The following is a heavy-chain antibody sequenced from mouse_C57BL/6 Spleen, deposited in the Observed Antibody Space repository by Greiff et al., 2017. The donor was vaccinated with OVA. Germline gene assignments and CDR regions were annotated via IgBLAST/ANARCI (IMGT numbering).Heavy chain of an antibody. V-gene: IGHV10-1*01. CDR1: GFSFNTYA. CDR2: IRSKSNNYAT. J-gene: IGHJ4*01. CDR3: VRSTDAMDY. Sequence: DVQLQESGGGLVQPKGSLKLSCAASGFSFNTYAMNWVRQAPGKGLEWVARIRSKSNNYATYYADSVKDRFTISRDDSESMLYLQMNNLKTEDTAMYYCVRSTDAMDYWGQGTSVTVSS.